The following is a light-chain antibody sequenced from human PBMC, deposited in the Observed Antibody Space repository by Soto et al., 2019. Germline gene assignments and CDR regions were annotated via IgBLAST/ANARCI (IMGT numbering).Light chain of an antibody. CDR1: QSVSGN. CDR3: QRYNNWPPFT. CDR2: GAS. Sequence: EIVMTQSPATLSVSPGERATLSCRASQSVSGNLAWYQQKPGQAPRLLIYGASTRATGIPARFSGSRSGTEFTLTISSLQSEDFAVYYCQRYNNWPPFTFGPGTKVDIK. J-gene: IGKJ3*01. V-gene: IGKV3-15*01.